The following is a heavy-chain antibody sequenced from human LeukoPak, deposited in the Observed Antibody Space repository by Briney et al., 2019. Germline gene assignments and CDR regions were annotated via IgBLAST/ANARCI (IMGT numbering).Heavy chain of an antibody. CDR2: IYYSGST. Sequence: PSETLSLTCTVSGGSVSSGSYYWSWIRQPPGKGLEWIGYIYYSGSTNYNPSLKSRVTISVDTSKNQFSLKLSSVTAADTAVYYRAREETVTGYFDYWGQGTLVTVSS. CDR3: AREETVTGYFDY. V-gene: IGHV4-61*01. CDR1: GGSVSSGSYY. D-gene: IGHD4-17*01. J-gene: IGHJ4*02.